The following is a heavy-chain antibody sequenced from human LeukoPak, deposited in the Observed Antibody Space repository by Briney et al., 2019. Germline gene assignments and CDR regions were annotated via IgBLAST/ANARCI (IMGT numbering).Heavy chain of an antibody. CDR1: GFTFSDYY. J-gene: IGHJ4*02. CDR2: ISSSGSTI. CDR3: ARDLYYYDSSGYPPGY. V-gene: IGHV3-11*01. Sequence: GGSLRLSCAASGFTFSDYYMSWIRQAPGKGPEWVSYISSSGSTIYYADSVKGRFTISRDNAKNSLYLQMNSLRAKDTAVYYCARDLYYYDSSGYPPGYWGQGTLVTVSS. D-gene: IGHD3-22*01.